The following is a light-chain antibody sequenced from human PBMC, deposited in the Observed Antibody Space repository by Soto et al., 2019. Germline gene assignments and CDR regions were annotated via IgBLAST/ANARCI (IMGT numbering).Light chain of an antibody. Sequence: EIVWTQSPGTLSLYPGERATLSCRASQSVRSSSLAWNQQKPGQAPRLLIYSTSSRATGIPDRFSGSGSGTDFTLTIIRLEPEDFAVYYCQQYGSSSITFGQGTRLEIK. J-gene: IGKJ5*01. CDR2: STS. CDR1: QSVRSSS. CDR3: QQYGSSSIT. V-gene: IGKV3-20*01.